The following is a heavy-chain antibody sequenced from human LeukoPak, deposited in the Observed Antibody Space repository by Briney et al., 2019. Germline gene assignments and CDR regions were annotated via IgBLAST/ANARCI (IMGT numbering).Heavy chain of an antibody. CDR1: GIIFSSYS. CDR3: AREGGSGSYFED. Sequence: GGSLRLSCAASGIIFSSYSMNWVRQAPGKGLEWISYIRSSSSTTYYADSVRGRFTISRDNAKNSLYLQMNSLRDEDTAVYYCAREGGSGSYFEDWGQGTLVTVSS. V-gene: IGHV3-48*02. CDR2: IRSSSSTT. D-gene: IGHD3-10*01. J-gene: IGHJ4*02.